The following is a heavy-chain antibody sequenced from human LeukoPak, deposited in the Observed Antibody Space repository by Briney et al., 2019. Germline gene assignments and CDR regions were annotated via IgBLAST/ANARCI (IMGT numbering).Heavy chain of an antibody. J-gene: IGHJ6*03. Sequence: PGGSLRLSCAASGFTFSSYEMSWVRQAPGKGLEWVSGISWNSGSIGYADSVKGRFTISRDNAKNSLYLQMNSLRAEDTALYYCAKEGSGSGRAPYYYYYYMDVWGKGTTVTISS. V-gene: IGHV3-9*01. CDR2: ISWNSGSI. CDR1: GFTFSSYE. D-gene: IGHD3-10*01. CDR3: AKEGSGSGRAPYYYYYYMDV.